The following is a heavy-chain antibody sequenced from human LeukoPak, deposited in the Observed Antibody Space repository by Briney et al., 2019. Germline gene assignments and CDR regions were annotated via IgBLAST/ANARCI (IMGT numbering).Heavy chain of an antibody. D-gene: IGHD1-26*01. J-gene: IGHJ4*02. CDR2: IRYDGSNK. V-gene: IGHV3-30*02. CDR3: AKGFGGGATDVVYY. CDR1: GFTFNSHG. Sequence: PGESLRLSCAASGFTFNSHGMHWVRQAPGKGLEGVAFIRYDGSNKYYADSVQGRFTISRDNSKNTLYLQMNSLRAEDSALYYCAKGFGGGATDVVYYWGQGTLVTVSS.